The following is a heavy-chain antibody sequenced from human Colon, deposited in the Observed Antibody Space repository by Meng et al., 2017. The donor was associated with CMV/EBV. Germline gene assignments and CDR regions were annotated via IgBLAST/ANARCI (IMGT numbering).Heavy chain of an antibody. Sequence: GGSLRLSCAASGFTFSSYPMYWVRQAPGKGLECVASISSSSSYIYYADSLKGRFTISRDDARNSLFLQMNSLSVEDTAVYYCARDQYTAMVKDGMDVWGQGTTVTVSS. CDR3: ARDQYTAMVKDGMDV. V-gene: IGHV3-21*06. D-gene: IGHD5-18*01. CDR2: ISSSSSYI. CDR1: GFTFSSYP. J-gene: IGHJ6*02.